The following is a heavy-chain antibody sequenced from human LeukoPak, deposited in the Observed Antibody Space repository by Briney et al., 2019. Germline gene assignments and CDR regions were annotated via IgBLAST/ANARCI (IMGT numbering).Heavy chain of an antibody. V-gene: IGHV3-30*04. D-gene: IGHD3-22*01. CDR2: ISYDGSNK. Sequence: PGGSLRLSCAASGFSFSSYAMHWVRQAPGKGLERVAVISYDGSNKYYADSVKGRFTISRDNSKNTLYLQMNSLRAEDTAVYYCARGVVVIRIPYFQHWGQGTLVTVSS. CDR3: ARGVVVIRIPYFQH. J-gene: IGHJ1*01. CDR1: GFSFSSYA.